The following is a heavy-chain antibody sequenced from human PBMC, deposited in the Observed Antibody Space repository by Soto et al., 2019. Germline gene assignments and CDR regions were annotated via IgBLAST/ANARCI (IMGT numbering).Heavy chain of an antibody. CDR1: GYTFTGHY. Sequence: ASVKVSCKASGYTFTGHYMHWVRQAPGQGLEWMGWINPNSGGTNYAQKFQGWVTMTRDTSISTAYMELSRLRSDDTAVYYCARYSEEGAFDIWGQGTMVTVSS. CDR3: ARYSEEGAFDI. CDR2: INPNSGGT. J-gene: IGHJ3*02. D-gene: IGHD1-26*01. V-gene: IGHV1-2*04.